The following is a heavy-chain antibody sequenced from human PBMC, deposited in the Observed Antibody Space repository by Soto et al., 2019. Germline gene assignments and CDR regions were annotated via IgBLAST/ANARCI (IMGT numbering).Heavy chain of an antibody. D-gene: IGHD1-26*01. CDR1: GFTFSSYS. V-gene: IGHV3-48*01. Sequence: GGSLRLSCAASGFTFSSYSMNWVRQAPGKGLEWVSYISSSSSTIYYADSVKGRFTISRDNAKNSLYLQMNSLRAEDTAVYYCARDLVFEGATTAFDIWGQGTMVTVSS. CDR3: ARDLVFEGATTAFDI. J-gene: IGHJ3*02. CDR2: ISSSSSTI.